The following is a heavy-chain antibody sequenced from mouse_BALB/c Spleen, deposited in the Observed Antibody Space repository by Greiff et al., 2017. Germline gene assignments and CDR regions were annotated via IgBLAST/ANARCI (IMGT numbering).Heavy chain of an antibody. J-gene: IGHJ4*01. V-gene: IGHV5-12-1*01. CDR1: GFAFSSYD. Sequence: DVKLVESGGGLVKPGGSLKLSCAASGFAFSSYDMSWVRQTPEKRLEWVAYISSGGGSTYYPDTVKGRFTISRDNAKNTLYLQMSSLKSEDTAMYYCARPLISYAMDYWGQGTSVTVSS. D-gene: IGHD1-1*01. CDR2: ISSGGGST. CDR3: ARPLISYAMDY.